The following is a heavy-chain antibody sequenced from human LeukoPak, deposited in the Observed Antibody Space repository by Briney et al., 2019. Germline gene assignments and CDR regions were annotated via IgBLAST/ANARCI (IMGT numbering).Heavy chain of an antibody. Sequence: GGSLRLSCAASGFTFSSYSMNWVRQAPGKGLEWVSSISSSSSYIYYADSVKGRFTISGDNAKNSLYLQMNSLRAEDTAVYYCARGSSQVTSFDYWGQGTLVTVSS. D-gene: IGHD2-21*02. V-gene: IGHV3-21*01. J-gene: IGHJ4*02. CDR2: ISSSSSYI. CDR3: ARGSSQVTSFDY. CDR1: GFTFSSYS.